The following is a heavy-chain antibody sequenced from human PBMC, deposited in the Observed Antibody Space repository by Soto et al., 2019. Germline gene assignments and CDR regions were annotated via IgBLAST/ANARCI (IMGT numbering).Heavy chain of an antibody. V-gene: IGHV4-59*01. J-gene: IGHJ4*02. Sequence: SETLSLTCTVSGGSISDYCWNWIRQPPGKGLEWIGYFHYSGSTNNNPSLRSRVTISVDTSKDQFSLKLSSVTAADTAVYYCARGRKGYTYGLFDYCGQGTVVTVS. CDR1: GGSISDYC. D-gene: IGHD5-18*01. CDR3: ARGRKGYTYGLFDY. CDR2: FHYSGST.